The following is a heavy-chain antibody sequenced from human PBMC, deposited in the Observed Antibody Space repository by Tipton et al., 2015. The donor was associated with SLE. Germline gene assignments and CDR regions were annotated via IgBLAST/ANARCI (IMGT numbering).Heavy chain of an antibody. CDR2: ISWNSGHI. CDR1: GFTFDDYG. CDR3: AKDASIVGATGGYFDS. Sequence: SLRLSCAASGFTFDDYGMHWVRQAPGKGLEWVASISWNSGHIAYADSVRGRFTISRDNVKNSLFLQMNSLRAEDTALYYCAKDASIVGATGGYFDSWGLGTLVTVSS. D-gene: IGHD1-26*01. J-gene: IGHJ4*02. V-gene: IGHV3-9*01.